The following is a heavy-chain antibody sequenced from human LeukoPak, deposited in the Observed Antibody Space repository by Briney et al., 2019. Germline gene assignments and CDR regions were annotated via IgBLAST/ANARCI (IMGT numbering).Heavy chain of an antibody. J-gene: IGHJ5*02. CDR2: IKQDGSEK. D-gene: IGHD3-9*01. Sequence: GGSLRLSCAASEFTFSSYWMSWVRQAPGKGLEWVADIKQDGSEKYYVDSVKGRFTISRDNAQNSLYLQMNSLRAEDTAVYYCARVFENAWGQGTLVTVSS. CDR3: ARVFENA. CDR1: EFTFSSYW. V-gene: IGHV3-7*01.